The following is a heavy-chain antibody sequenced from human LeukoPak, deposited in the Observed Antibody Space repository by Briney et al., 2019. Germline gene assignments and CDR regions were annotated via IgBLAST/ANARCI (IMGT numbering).Heavy chain of an antibody. CDR3: ARGPPRYYDFWSGYYGY. J-gene: IGHJ4*02. CDR2: ISSSSSYI. Sequence: GGSLRLSCAASGFTLSSYSMNWVRQAPGKGLEWVSSISSSSSYIYYADSVKGRFTISRDNAKNSLYLQMNSLRAEDTAVYYCARGPPRYYDFWSGYYGYWGQGTLVTVSS. V-gene: IGHV3-21*01. D-gene: IGHD3-3*01. CDR1: GFTLSSYS.